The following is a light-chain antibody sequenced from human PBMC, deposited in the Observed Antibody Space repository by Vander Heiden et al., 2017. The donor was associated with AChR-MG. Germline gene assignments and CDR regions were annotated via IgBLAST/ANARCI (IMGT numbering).Light chain of an antibody. V-gene: IGLV3-21*04. J-gene: IGLJ1*01. CDR3: QVWDSSTDHHV. Sequence: SYLLTQPPSASVAPGKTARVTCGGINIGSKSVHWYQQRPGQAPILVMYDDTDRPSGIPERISGSNSGNTATLIISRVEAGDEADYFCQVWDSSTDHHVFGTGTKVTVL. CDR2: DDT. CDR1: NIGSKS.